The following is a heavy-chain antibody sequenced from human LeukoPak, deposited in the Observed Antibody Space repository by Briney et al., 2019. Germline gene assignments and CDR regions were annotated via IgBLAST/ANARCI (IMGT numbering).Heavy chain of an antibody. Sequence: GGSLRLSCAASGFTFSSYSMNWVRQAPGKGLEWVSSISSSSSYIYYADSVKGRFNISRDNAKNSLYLEMNRLRAEDTAVYYCARDHCSSTSCYTGPNWFDPWGQGTLVTVSS. J-gene: IGHJ5*02. CDR3: ARDHCSSTSCYTGPNWFDP. CDR2: ISSSSSYI. CDR1: GFTFSSYS. V-gene: IGHV3-21*01. D-gene: IGHD2-2*02.